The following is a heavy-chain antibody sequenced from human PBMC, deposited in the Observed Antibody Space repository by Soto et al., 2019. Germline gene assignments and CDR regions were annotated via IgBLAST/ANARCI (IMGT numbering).Heavy chain of an antibody. CDR3: ARDLGIAVAYYFDY. CDR1: GYTFTRYG. V-gene: IGHV1-18*01. Sequence: GTSVKVTCKASGYTFTRYGISWVRQAPGQGLEWMGWISAYNGNTNYAQKLQGRVTMTTDTSTSTAYMELRSLRSDDTAVYYCARDLGIAVAYYFDYWGQGTLVTVSS. J-gene: IGHJ4*02. CDR2: ISAYNGNT. D-gene: IGHD6-19*01.